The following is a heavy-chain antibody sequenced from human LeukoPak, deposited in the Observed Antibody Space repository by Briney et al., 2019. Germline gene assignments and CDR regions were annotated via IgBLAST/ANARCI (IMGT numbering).Heavy chain of an antibody. D-gene: IGHD6-13*01. Sequence: GGSLRLSCAASGFTISTYWMSWVRQAPGKGLEWVANIKQDGSEKYYLASVKGRFTISRDNAKNSLYLQMNSLRAEDTAMYYCARDSAGNDYWGQGTLVTVSS. J-gene: IGHJ4*02. V-gene: IGHV3-7*01. CDR3: ARDSAGNDY. CDR2: IKQDGSEK. CDR1: GFTISTYW.